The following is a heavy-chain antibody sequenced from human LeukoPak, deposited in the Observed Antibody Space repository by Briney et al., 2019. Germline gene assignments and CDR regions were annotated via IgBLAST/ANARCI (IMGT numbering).Heavy chain of an antibody. CDR3: AKGVGGSANYYYMDV. CDR2: IPYDGSNK. D-gene: IGHD3-10*01. J-gene: IGHJ6*03. V-gene: IGHV3-30*02. CDR1: GFAFSRYG. Sequence: GGSLRLSCAASGFAFSRYGMHWVRQAPGKGLDWVAFIPYDGSNKYYADSGKGRFTISRDNSKNTLYLQMNSLRAEDTAVYYCAKGVGGSANYYYMDVWGKGTTVTVSS.